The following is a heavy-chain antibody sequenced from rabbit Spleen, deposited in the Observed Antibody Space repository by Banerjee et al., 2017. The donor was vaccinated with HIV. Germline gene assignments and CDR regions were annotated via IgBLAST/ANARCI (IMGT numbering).Heavy chain of an antibody. CDR2: INVITGKA. V-gene: IGHV1S45*01. D-gene: IGHD1-1*01. CDR3: ARADDSGSAQRSLRL. CDR1: GVSLNDKDV. Sequence: EQLEESGGGLVKPEGSLTLTCKASGVSLNDKDVMCWVRQAPGKGLEWIACINVITGKAVYATWAKGRFTISSQNAQNTLYLQLNSLTVADTATYFCARADDSGSAQRSLRLWGQGTLVTVS. J-gene: IGHJ4*01.